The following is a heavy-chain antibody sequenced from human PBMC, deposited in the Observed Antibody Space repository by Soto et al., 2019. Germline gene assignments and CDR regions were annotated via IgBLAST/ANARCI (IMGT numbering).Heavy chain of an antibody. D-gene: IGHD2-2*01. CDR1: GGTISSGDYC. CDR3: ASFLVSVDAFDI. V-gene: IGHV4-30-4*01. J-gene: IGHJ3*02. CDR2: IYYSGST. Sequence: SETLALTCTVSGGTISSGDYCWSWIRQPPGKGLEWIGYIYYSGSTYYNPSLKSRVTISVDTSKNQFSLKLSSVTAADTAVYYCASFLVSVDAFDIWGQGTMVTVSS.